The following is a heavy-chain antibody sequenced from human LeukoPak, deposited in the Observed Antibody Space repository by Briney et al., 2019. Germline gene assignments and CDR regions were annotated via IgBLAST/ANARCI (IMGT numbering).Heavy chain of an antibody. D-gene: IGHD3-9*01. V-gene: IGHV1-69*05. J-gene: IGHJ6*03. Sequence: SVKVSCKASGGTFSSYAISWVRQAPGQGLEWMGGIIPIFGTANYAQNFQGRVTITTDESTSTAYMELSSLRSEDTAVYYCARGGGPISYYYYMDVWGKGTTVTVSS. CDR3: ARGGGPISYYYYMDV. CDR1: GGTFSSYA. CDR2: IIPIFGTA.